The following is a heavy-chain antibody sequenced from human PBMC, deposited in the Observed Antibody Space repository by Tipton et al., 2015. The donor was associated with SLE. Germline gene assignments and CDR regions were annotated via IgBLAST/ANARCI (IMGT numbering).Heavy chain of an antibody. CDR2: IYYSGST. D-gene: IGHD1-1*01. Sequence: TLSLTCTVSGGSISSGCYYWSWIRQPPGQGLEWIGYIYYSGSTNYNPSLKIRVTISVDTSKDQFSLKLGSVTATDPAVYYCARDLEAFDIWGQGTMVTVSS. J-gene: IGHJ3*02. V-gene: IGHV4-61*01. CDR1: GGSISSGCYY. CDR3: ARDLEAFDI.